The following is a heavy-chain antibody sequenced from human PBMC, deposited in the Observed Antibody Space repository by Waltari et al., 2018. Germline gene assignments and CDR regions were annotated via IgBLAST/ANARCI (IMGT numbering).Heavy chain of an antibody. D-gene: IGHD6-13*01. V-gene: IGHV4-39*07. CDR1: GGSISSSSYY. J-gene: IGHJ4*02. CDR2: IYYSGST. CDR3: ARQIAAALYYFDY. Sequence: QLQLQESGPGLVKPSETLSLTCTVSGGSISSSSYYWGWTRQPPGKGLEWIGSIYYSGSTYYNPSLKSRVTISVDTSKNQFSLKLSSVTAADTAVYYCARQIAAALYYFDYWGQGTLVTVSS.